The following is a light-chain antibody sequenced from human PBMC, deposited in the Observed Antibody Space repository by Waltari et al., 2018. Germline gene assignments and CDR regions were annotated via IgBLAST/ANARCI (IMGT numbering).Light chain of an antibody. CDR3: QQYGSSTWT. CDR2: GAS. J-gene: IGKJ1*01. V-gene: IGKV3-20*01. Sequence: EIVLTQSPGTLSLSPGERATLSCRASQSVSSSYLAWSQQTPGQAPRPPIYGASSRATDIPDRFSGSGAGTDFTLTISRLEPEDFAVYYWQQYGSSTWTFGQGTKVEIK. CDR1: QSVSSSY.